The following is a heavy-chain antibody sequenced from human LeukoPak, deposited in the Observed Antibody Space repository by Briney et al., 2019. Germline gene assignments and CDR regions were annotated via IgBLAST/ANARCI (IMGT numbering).Heavy chain of an antibody. V-gene: IGHV1-46*01. D-gene: IGHD5-12*01. J-gene: IGHJ4*02. CDR1: GYTFTSYY. CDR2: INPSGDNT. CDR3: AREVATITVAAAGGIDY. Sequence: ASVKVSCKASGYTFTSYYMYWVRQAPGQGLEWMGIINPSGDNTNYAQKLQGRVTMTTDTSTSTAYMELRSLRSDDTAVYYCAREVATITVAAAGGIDYWGQGTLVTVSS.